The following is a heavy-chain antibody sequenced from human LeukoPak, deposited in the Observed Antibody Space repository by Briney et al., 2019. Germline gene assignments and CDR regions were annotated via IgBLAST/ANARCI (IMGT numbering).Heavy chain of an antibody. V-gene: IGHV1-2*02. J-gene: IGHJ4*02. CDR2: INPNSGGT. Sequence: ASVKVSCKASGYTFTGYYMHWVRQAPGQGLEWMGWINPNSGGTNYAQKFQGRVTMTRDTSISTAYMELSRLRSDDTAVYYCAGDLGVYCSSTSCSSVYWGQGTLVTVSS. D-gene: IGHD2-2*01. CDR1: GYTFTGYY. CDR3: AGDLGVYCSSTSCSSVY.